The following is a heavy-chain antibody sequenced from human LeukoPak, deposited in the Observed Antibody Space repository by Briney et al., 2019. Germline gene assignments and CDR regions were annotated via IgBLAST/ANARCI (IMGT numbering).Heavy chain of an antibody. D-gene: IGHD3-16*01. CDR2: IYYSGST. V-gene: IGHV4-31*03. CDR3: AREDHVFTYFDY. CDR1: GGSISSAGHD. J-gene: IGHJ4*02. Sequence: SETLSLTCTVSGGSISSAGHDWSWIRQHPGKGLEWIGYIYYSGSTYYNPSLRSRVTILVDTSKNQFSLTVSSVTAADTAVYYCAREDHVFTYFDYWGQGTLVTVSS.